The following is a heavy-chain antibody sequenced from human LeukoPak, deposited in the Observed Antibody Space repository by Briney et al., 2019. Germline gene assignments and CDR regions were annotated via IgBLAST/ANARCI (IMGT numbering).Heavy chain of an antibody. CDR2: MYYSGTT. CDR3: ARQDYSDHLSDY. V-gene: IGHV4-59*08. D-gene: IGHD4-17*01. J-gene: IGHJ4*02. CDR1: GGSINSYY. Sequence: SETLSLTCTVSGGSINSYYWSWIRQAPGKGLEWIGYMYYSGTTNYNPSLKSRVTMSVDTSKNQFSLRLTSVTAADTAVYYCARQDYSDHLSDYWGQGTLVTVSS.